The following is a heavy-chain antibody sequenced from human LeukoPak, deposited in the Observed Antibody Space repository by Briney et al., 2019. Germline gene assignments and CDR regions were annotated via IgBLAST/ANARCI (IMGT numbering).Heavy chain of an antibody. V-gene: IGHV3-48*03. J-gene: IGHJ4*02. D-gene: IGHD4-23*01. Sequence: GGSLRLSCVGSGFSYSSYEMNWVRQAPGKWLEWISYIGSSGNIGYYADSVKGRFTISRDNARNSLSLQMNNLRVEDTAVYYCVRDLTMVVTGGYWGQGTLVTVSS. CDR2: IGSSGNIG. CDR3: VRDLTMVVTGGY. CDR1: GFSYSSYE.